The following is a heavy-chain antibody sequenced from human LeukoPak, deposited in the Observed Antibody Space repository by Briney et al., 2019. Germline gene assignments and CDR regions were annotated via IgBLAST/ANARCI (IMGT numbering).Heavy chain of an antibody. V-gene: IGHV4-59*01. CDR1: GGSISDYY. Sequence: SETLSLTCTVSGGSISDYYWTWIRQPPGKGLEWIAYIHSSGSTNYNPSLKSRVIISVDTSRSQLSLKLSSVTAADTAVYYCARIEGDNSLDYWGQGTLVTVSS. CDR3: ARIEGDNSLDY. J-gene: IGHJ4*02. D-gene: IGHD3-16*01. CDR2: IHSSGST.